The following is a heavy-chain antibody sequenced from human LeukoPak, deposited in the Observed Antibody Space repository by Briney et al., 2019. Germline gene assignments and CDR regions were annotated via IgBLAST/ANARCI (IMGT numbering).Heavy chain of an antibody. CDR1: GGSISSYY. D-gene: IGHD3-10*01. CDR3: ARDLRYGSGSYYNVRWFDP. CDR2: IYTSGST. V-gene: IGHV4-4*07. J-gene: IGHJ5*02. Sequence: SETLSLTCTVSGGSISSYYWSWIRQPAGKGLEWIGRIYTSGSTNYNPSLKSRVTMSVDTSKNQFSLKLSSVTAADTAVYYCARDLRYGSGSYYNVRWFDPWGQGTLVTVSS.